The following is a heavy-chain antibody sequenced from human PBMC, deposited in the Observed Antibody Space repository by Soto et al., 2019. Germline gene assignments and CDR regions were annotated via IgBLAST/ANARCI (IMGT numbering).Heavy chain of an antibody. J-gene: IGHJ4*02. CDR1: GGSISSGDYY. D-gene: IGHD6-13*01. V-gene: IGHV4-30-4*01. Sequence: QVQLQESGPGLVKPSQTLSLTCTVSGGSISSGDYYWSWIRQPPGKGLEWIGYIYYSGSTYYNPSLKSRVTISVDTSKNQFSLKLSSVTAADTAVYYCARVGIAAAGPPHFDYWGQGTLVTVSS. CDR2: IYYSGST. CDR3: ARVGIAAAGPPHFDY.